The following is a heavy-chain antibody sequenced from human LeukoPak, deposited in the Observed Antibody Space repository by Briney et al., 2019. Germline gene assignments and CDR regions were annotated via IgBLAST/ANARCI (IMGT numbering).Heavy chain of an antibody. V-gene: IGHV3-30*18. Sequence: GRSLRLSCAASGFTFSIYGMHWVRQAPGKGLEWVAVISYDGSNKYYADSVKGRFTISRDNSKNTLYLQMNSLRTEDTAVYFCAKERPLEPFDYWGLGTLVTVSA. J-gene: IGHJ4*02. CDR3: AKERPLEPFDY. CDR2: ISYDGSNK. D-gene: IGHD3-3*01. CDR1: GFTFSIYG.